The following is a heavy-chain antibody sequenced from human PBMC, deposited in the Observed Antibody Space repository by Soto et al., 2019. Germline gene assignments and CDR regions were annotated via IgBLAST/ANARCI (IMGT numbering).Heavy chain of an antibody. J-gene: IGHJ4*02. D-gene: IGHD2-21*02. V-gene: IGHV4-61*01. Sequence: PSETLSLTCTVSGVSVSSGSYYWSWIRQPPGKGLEWIGYIYYSGSTNYNPSLKSRVTISVDTSKNQFSLKLSSVTAADTAVYYCAREEIGELVTAIDYWGQGTLVTVSS. CDR1: GVSVSSGSYY. CDR3: AREEIGELVTAIDY. CDR2: IYYSGST.